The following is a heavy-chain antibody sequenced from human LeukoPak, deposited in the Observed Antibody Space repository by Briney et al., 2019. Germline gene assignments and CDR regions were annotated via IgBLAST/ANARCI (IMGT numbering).Heavy chain of an antibody. CDR3: ARVATMIVVFDAFDI. CDR1: GYTLTGYY. Sequence: ASVKVSCKASGYTLTGYYMHWVRQTPGQGLEWMGWINPNSGGTNYAQKFQGRVTMTRDTSISTAYMELSRLRSDDTAVYYCARVATMIVVFDAFDIWGQGTMVTVSS. CDR2: INPNSGGT. V-gene: IGHV1-2*02. J-gene: IGHJ3*02. D-gene: IGHD3-22*01.